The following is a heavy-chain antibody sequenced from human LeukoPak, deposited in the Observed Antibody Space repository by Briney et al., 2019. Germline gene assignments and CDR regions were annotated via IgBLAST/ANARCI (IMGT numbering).Heavy chain of an antibody. CDR1: GGSFSGYY. V-gene: IGHV4-34*01. Sequence: SETLSLTCAVYGGSFSGYYWSWIPQPPGKGLEWIGEINHSGSTNYNPSLKSRVTISVDTPKNQFSLKLSSMTAADTAVYYCARAGPNWFDPWGQGTLVTVSS. CDR3: ARAGPNWFDP. CDR2: INHSGST. J-gene: IGHJ5*02.